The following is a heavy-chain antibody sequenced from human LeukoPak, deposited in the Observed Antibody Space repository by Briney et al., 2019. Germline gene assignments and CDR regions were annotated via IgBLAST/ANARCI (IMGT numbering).Heavy chain of an antibody. CDR2: LNEDGSST. V-gene: IGHV3-74*01. Sequence: GGSLRLSCAASGFTFSLYWMHWVRQGPGKGLMWVSRLNEDGSSTDYADSVKGRFTMSRDNAKCKVSLKMRGLTVEDTAIYFCVRERIYYSDLAYKERENFCAWGRGALVTVSS. CDR1: GFTFSLYW. D-gene: IGHD1-26*01. CDR3: VRERIYYSDLAYKERENFCA. J-gene: IGHJ3*01.